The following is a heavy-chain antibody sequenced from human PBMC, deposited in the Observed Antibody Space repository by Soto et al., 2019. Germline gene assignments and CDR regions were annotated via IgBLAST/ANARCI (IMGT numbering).Heavy chain of an antibody. J-gene: IGHJ3*02. V-gene: IGHV3-11*01. CDR3: ARDAGGGNYYDSSGYYYVFGAFDI. CDR2: ISSSGSTI. D-gene: IGHD3-22*01. CDR1: GFTFSDYY. Sequence: GGSLRLSCAASGFTFSDYYMSWIRQAPGKGLEWVSYISSSGSTIYYADSVKGRFTISRDNAKNSRYLQMNSLRAEDTAVYYCARDAGGGNYYDSSGYYYVFGAFDIWGQGTMVTVSS.